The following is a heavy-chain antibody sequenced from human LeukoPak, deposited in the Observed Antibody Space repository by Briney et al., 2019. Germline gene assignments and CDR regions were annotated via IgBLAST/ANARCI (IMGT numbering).Heavy chain of an antibody. V-gene: IGHV3-15*01. Sequence: GGSLRLSCTVSGFTFKNAWMSWVRQAPGKGLEWVGLIRTESEGATTDYAAPVKGRFTFSRDDSKNTLYLQISNLKTEDTAVYYCALGSGKSDIDYWGQGTLVTVSS. D-gene: IGHD3-10*01. J-gene: IGHJ4*02. CDR3: ALGSGKSDIDY. CDR1: GFTFKNAW. CDR2: IRTESEGATT.